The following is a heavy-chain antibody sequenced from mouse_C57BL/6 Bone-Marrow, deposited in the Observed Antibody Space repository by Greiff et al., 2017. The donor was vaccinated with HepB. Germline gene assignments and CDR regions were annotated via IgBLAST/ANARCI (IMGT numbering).Heavy chain of an antibody. CDR3: ARAVAAEYYFDY. V-gene: IGHV1-81*01. D-gene: IGHD1-1*01. Sequence: QVQLQQSGAELARPGASVKLSCKASGYTFTSYGISWVKQRTGQGLEWIGEINPRSGNTYYNEKFKGKATLTADKSSSTAYMELRSLTSEDSAVYFCARAVAAEYYFDYWGQGTTLTVSS. CDR1: GYTFTSYG. CDR2: INPRSGNT. J-gene: IGHJ2*01.